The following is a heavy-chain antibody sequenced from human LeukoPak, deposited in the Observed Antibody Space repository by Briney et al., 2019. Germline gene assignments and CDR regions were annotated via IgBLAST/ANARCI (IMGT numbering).Heavy chain of an antibody. CDR1: GYSFTSYW. CDR3: ARQSDYYTEFDY. V-gene: IGHV5-51*01. J-gene: IGHJ4*02. CDR2: IYPAGSNT. D-gene: IGHD3-3*01. Sequence: GESLKISCKGSGYSFTSYWIGWVRQMPGKGLEWMGIIYPAGSNTRYSPSFQGQVTISADKSISAAYLQWSSLKASDTAMYYCARQSDYYTEFDYWGQGTLVTVSS.